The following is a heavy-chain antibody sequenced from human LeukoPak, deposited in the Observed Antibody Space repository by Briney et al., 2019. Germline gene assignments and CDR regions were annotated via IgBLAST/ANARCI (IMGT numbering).Heavy chain of an antibody. V-gene: IGHV1-8*02. CDR3: ARGRSIIAARVDY. Sequence: ASVKVSCKASGYTFTTYALNWVRQAPGQGLEWMGYMNPNTGNTGYAQKFQGRVTMTRDMSTSTVYMELSSLRSEDTAVYYCARGRSIIAARVDYWGQGTLVTVSS. J-gene: IGHJ4*02. D-gene: IGHD6-6*01. CDR2: MNPNTGNT. CDR1: GYTFTTYA.